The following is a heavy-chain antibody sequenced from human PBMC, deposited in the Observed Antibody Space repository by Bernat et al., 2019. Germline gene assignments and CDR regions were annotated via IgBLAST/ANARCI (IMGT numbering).Heavy chain of an antibody. V-gene: IGHV3-30-3*01. J-gene: IGHJ3*02. CDR2: ISYDGSNK. CDR3: ASRVVVITIKNAFDI. D-gene: IGHD3-22*01. Sequence: VQLVETGGGLIQPGGSLRLSCAASGFTVSSNYMSWVRQAPGKGLEWVAVISYDGSNKYYADSVKGRFTISRDNSKNTLYLQMNSLRAEDTAVYYCASRVVVITIKNAFDIWGQGTMVTVSS. CDR1: GFTVSSNY.